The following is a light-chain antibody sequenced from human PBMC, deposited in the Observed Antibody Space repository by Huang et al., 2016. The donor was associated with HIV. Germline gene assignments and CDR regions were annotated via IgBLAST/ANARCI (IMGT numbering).Light chain of an antibody. CDR3: QQYDISPWT. CDR2: GAS. CDR1: QGVTSNQ. J-gene: IGKJ1*01. V-gene: IGKV3-20*01. Sequence: EVVLTQSPGTLSLSPGERATLSCRASQGVTSNQLAWYQQKPGQAPRLLIYGASARDSGIPDRFIGSGSGTGFTLTISRLEPEDSAVYYCQQYDISPWTFGQGTKVEIK.